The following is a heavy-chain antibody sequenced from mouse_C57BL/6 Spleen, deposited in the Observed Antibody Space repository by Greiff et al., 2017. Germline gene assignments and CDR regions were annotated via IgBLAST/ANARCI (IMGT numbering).Heavy chain of an antibody. CDR1: GFTFSSYA. D-gene: IGHD2-5*01. CDR2: ISDGGSYT. V-gene: IGHV5-4*01. Sequence: EVQGVESGGGLVKPGGSLKLSCAASGFTFSSYAMSWVRQTPEKRLEWVATISDGGSYTYYPDNVKGRFTISRDNAKNNRYLQMSHLKSEDTAMYYCARVNSNYAMDYWGQGTSVTVSS. J-gene: IGHJ4*01. CDR3: ARVNSNYAMDY.